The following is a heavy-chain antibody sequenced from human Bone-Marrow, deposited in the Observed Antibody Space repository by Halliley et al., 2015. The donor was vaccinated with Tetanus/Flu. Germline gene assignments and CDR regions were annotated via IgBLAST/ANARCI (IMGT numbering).Heavy chain of an antibody. Sequence: TLSLTCTVSGGSITPYYWSWIRQPPAKGLEWIGDIYHSGDTNYNPSLRSRVSISLDTSKNQFSLSLNSVTAADTAVYYCARHGGYCNNGFCYTEWFDPWGQGTLVTVSS. J-gene: IGHJ5*02. D-gene: IGHD2-8*01. CDR1: GGSITPYY. CDR2: IYHSGDT. V-gene: IGHV4-59*08. CDR3: ARHGGYCNNGFCYTEWFDP.